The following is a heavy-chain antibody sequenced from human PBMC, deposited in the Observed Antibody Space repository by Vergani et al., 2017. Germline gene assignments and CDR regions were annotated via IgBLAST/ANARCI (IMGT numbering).Heavy chain of an antibody. CDR2: INHSGTT. CDR1: GRSPSGHY. D-gene: IGHD3-10*01. Sequence: QVQLQQWGAGLLKPSETLSLISAVSGRSPSGHYWSWIRQPPGKGLGWIGEINHSGTTNYNPSLKSRITISVATSKNQFSLKLGAVAAADTAVYYCARIRLLWFGELIGYYYGMDVWCQGTTVTVSS. CDR3: ARIRLLWFGELIGYYYGMDV. V-gene: IGHV4-34*01. J-gene: IGHJ6*02.